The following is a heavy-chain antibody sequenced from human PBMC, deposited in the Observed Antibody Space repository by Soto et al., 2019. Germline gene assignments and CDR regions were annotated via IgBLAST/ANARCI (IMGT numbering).Heavy chain of an antibody. Sequence: SVKVSCKASGGTFSSYAISWVRQAPGQGLEWMGGIIPIFGTANYAQKFQGRVTITADESTSTAYMELSSLRSEDTAVYYCASGHSRAFDWLFWNYYYGMDVWGQGTTVTVS. V-gene: IGHV1-69*13. CDR2: IIPIFGTA. D-gene: IGHD3-9*01. CDR3: ASGHSRAFDWLFWNYYYGMDV. CDR1: GGTFSSYA. J-gene: IGHJ6*02.